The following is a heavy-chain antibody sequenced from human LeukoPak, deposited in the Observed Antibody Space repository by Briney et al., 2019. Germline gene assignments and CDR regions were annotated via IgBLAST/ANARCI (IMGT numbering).Heavy chain of an antibody. Sequence: ASVKVSCKASGYTFTSYYMHWVRQAPGQGLERMGIINPSGGSTSYAQKFKGRVTMTSDTSTSTVYMELSSLRSEDTAVYYCARDAANYYDSSGYYHYGGAYWGQGTLVTVSS. V-gene: IGHV1-46*01. D-gene: IGHD3-22*01. CDR1: GYTFTSYY. CDR2: INPSGGST. CDR3: ARDAANYYDSSGYYHYGGAY. J-gene: IGHJ4*02.